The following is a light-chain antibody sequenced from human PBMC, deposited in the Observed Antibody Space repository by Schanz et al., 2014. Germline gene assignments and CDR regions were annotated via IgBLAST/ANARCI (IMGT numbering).Light chain of an antibody. Sequence: EIVMTQSPATLSVSPGERATLSCRASQSVSSNLAWYQQKRGQAPRLLIYDASTRATGIPARFSGSGSGTEFTLTISSLQPEDFATYYCQQYNSYPLTFGQGTRLEIK. V-gene: IGKV3-15*01. J-gene: IGKJ5*01. CDR2: DAS. CDR3: QQYNSYPLT. CDR1: QSVSSN.